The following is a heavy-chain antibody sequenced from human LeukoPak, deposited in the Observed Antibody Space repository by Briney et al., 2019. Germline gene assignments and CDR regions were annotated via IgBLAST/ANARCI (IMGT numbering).Heavy chain of an antibody. CDR3: ARGRPGNY. CDR2: ISSSSSTI. V-gene: IGHV3-48*01. CDR1: GFTFSSYS. Sequence: GGSLRLSCAASGFTFSSYSMNWVRQAPGKGLEWVSYISSSSSTIYYADSVKGRFTISRDNAKNSLYLQMNSLRAEDTAVYCCARGRPGNYWGQGTLVTVSS. J-gene: IGHJ4*02.